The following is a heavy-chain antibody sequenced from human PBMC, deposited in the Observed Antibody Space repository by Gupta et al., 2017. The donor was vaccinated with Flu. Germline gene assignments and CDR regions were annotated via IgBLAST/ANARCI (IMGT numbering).Heavy chain of an antibody. D-gene: IGHD3-9*01. J-gene: IGHJ4*02. CDR2: ISGNGGTT. Sequence: WVRQAPGKGLECVSGISGNGGTTYYAYSVKGRITISRDNAKNSLYLQMNSLRAEDTALYYCARDRSFVSFDYWGQGTLVTVSS. V-gene: IGHV3-20*03. CDR3: ARDRSFVSFDY.